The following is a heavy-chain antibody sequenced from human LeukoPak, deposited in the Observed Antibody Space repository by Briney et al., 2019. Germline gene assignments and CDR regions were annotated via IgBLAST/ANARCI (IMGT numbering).Heavy chain of an antibody. J-gene: IGHJ4*02. CDR3: ARDSARRIAAYYFDY. CDR1: GFTFSSYG. Sequence: GGSLRLSCAASGFTFSSYGMHWVRQAPGKGLEWVAVIWYDGSNKYYADSVKGRFTISRDNSKNTLYLQMNGLRAEDTAVYYCARDSARRIAAYYFDYWGQGTLVTVSS. V-gene: IGHV3-33*01. D-gene: IGHD6-6*01. CDR2: IWYDGSNK.